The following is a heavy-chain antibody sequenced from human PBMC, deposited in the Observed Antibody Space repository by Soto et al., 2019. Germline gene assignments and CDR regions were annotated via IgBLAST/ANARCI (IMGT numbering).Heavy chain of an antibody. CDR2: ISYDGSNK. CDR1: GFTFSSYG. D-gene: IGHD5-12*01. CDR3: ISGYASLIRYFVY. J-gene: IGHJ4*02. Sequence: PGGSLRLSCAASGFTFSSYGMHWVRQAPGKGLEWVAVISYDGSNKYYADSVKGRFTISRDNSKNTLYLQMNSLRAEETAVYYCISGYASLIRYFVYWGQGTLVTVSS. V-gene: IGHV3-30*03.